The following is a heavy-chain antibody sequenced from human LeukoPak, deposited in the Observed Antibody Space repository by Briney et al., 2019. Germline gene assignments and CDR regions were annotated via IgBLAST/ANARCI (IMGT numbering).Heavy chain of an antibody. V-gene: IGHV1-8*03. CDR2: MNPNSGNT. CDR3: ARGHDFWSGYYNY. CDR1: GYTFTSYD. J-gene: IGHJ4*02. D-gene: IGHD3-3*01. Sequence: ASVKVSCKASGYTFTSYDINWVRQATGQGLEWMGWMNPNSGNTGYAQRFQGRVTITRNTSISTAYMELSSLRSEDTAVYYCARGHDFWSGYYNYWGQGTLVTVSS.